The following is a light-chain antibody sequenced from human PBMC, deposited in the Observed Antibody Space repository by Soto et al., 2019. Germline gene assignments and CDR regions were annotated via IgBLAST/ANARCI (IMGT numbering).Light chain of an antibody. Sequence: EIVMTQSPAPLSVSPGESATLSCRASQNINSDLAWYVQKPGQAPSRVIYGASTWGTDVPRRFSGSGSGTGDTRAIGGLQSEEFAGYNYKQYNSWPITVGQGTGL. CDR3: KQYNSWPIT. J-gene: IGKJ5*01. CDR1: QNINSD. V-gene: IGKV3D-15*01. CDR2: GAS.